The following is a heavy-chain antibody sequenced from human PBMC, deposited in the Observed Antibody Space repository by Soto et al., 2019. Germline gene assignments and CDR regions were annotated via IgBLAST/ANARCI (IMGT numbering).Heavy chain of an antibody. V-gene: IGHV1-3*01. CDR2: INAGNGNT. CDR3: ARDPGYSYGYN. CDR1: GYTFTSYA. Sequence: QVQLVQSGADVKKPGASVKDSCKASGYTFTSYAMHWVRQAPGQRLEWMGWINAGNGNTKYSQKFQSRVTITRDTSASKAYMELSSLRSEDTAVYYCARDPGYSYGYNWGQGTLVTVSS. J-gene: IGHJ4*02. D-gene: IGHD5-18*01.